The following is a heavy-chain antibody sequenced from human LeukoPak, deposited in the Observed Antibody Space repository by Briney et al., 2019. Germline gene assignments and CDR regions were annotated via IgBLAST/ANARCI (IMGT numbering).Heavy chain of an antibody. CDR3: ANLTGIAAAGTDY. J-gene: IGHJ4*02. CDR2: IRYDGSNK. CDR1: GFTFSSYG. V-gene: IGHV3-30*02. Sequence: GGSLRLSCAASGFTFSSYGMHWVRQAPGKGLEWVAFIRYDGSNKYYADSVKGRFTISRDNSKNTLYLQMNSLRAEDTAVYYCANLTGIAAAGTDYWGQGTLVTVSS. D-gene: IGHD6-13*01.